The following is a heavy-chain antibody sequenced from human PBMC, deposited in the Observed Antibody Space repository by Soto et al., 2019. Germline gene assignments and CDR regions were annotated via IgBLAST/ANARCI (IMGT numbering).Heavy chain of an antibody. CDR3: ARICSSTSCYYYYGMDV. Sequence: QVQLQQWGAGLLKPSETLSLTCAVYGGSFSGYYWSWIRQPPGKGLEWIGEINHSGSTNYNPSLNTRVTISVDTSKNQFSLKLSSVTAADTAVYYCARICSSTSCYYYYGMDVWGQGTTVTVSS. D-gene: IGHD2-2*01. V-gene: IGHV4-34*01. CDR2: INHSGST. CDR1: GGSFSGYY. J-gene: IGHJ6*02.